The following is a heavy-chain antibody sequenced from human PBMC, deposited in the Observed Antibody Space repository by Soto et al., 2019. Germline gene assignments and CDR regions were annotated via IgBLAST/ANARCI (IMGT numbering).Heavy chain of an antibody. D-gene: IGHD3-3*01. CDR1: GFTFSSYG. CDR2: ISYDGSNK. J-gene: IGHJ4*02. CDR3: AKDGSRREWLFYGSIDY. V-gene: IGHV3-30*18. Sequence: GGSLRLSCAASGFTFSSYGMHWVRQAPGKGLEWVAVISYDGSNKYYADSVKGRFTISRDNSKNTLYLQMNSLRAEDTAVYYCAKDGSRREWLFYGSIDYWGQGTLVTVSS.